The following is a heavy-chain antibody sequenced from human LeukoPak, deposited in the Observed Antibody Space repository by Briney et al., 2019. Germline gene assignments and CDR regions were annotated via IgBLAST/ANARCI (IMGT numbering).Heavy chain of an antibody. CDR3: ARAVSAPGAFDF. CDR2: ISWDSNSI. D-gene: IGHD5/OR15-5a*01. J-gene: IGHJ3*01. Sequence: GRPLRLSCAASGFTFGEYAMHWVRQAPGKGLEWVSGISWDSNSIIYAGSVKGRFTISRDNAKSSLYLQVNSLRPEDTALYYCARAVSAPGAFDFWGQGTVVTVSS. CDR1: GFTFGEYA. V-gene: IGHV3-9*01.